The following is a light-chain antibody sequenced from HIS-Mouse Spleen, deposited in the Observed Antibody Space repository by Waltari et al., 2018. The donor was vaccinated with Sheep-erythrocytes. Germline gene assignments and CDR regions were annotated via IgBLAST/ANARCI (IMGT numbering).Light chain of an antibody. V-gene: IGKV4-1*01. CDR3: QQYYSTLT. CDR1: QSVLYSSNNKNY. CDR2: WAS. J-gene: IGKJ4*01. Sequence: DIVMTQSPDSLAVSLGERATINCKSSQSVLYSSNNKNYLAWYQQKPGKLPKLLIYWASTRESGVPDRFSGSGSGTDFTLTISSLQAEDVAVYYCQQYYSTLTFGGGTKVEIK.